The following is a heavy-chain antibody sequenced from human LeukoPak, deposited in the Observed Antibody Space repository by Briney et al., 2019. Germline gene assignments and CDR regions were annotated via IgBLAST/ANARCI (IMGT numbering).Heavy chain of an antibody. CDR1: GYTLTELS. CDR2: FDPEDGET. D-gene: IGHD6-13*01. Sequence: ASVKVSCKVSGYTLTELSMHWVRQAPGKGLEWMGGFDPEDGETIYAQKFQGRVTMTEDTSTDTAYMELSSLRSEDTAVYYCARGRPPSIAAAGTKKNWFDPWGQGTLVTVSS. J-gene: IGHJ5*02. CDR3: ARGRPPSIAAAGTKKNWFDP. V-gene: IGHV1-24*01.